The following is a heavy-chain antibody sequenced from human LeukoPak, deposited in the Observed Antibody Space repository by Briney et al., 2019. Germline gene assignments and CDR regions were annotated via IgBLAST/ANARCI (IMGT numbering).Heavy chain of an antibody. J-gene: IGHJ4*02. D-gene: IGHD5-18*01. CDR1: GYTFTTYL. V-gene: IGHV1-3*01. Sequence: ASVKVSCKASGYTFTTYLIHWIRQAPGQRLEWMGWINAGNGNTKSSQKFQGRVTISRDTSASTAYMELSSLRSEDTAVYYGARVRGEYSYGYSDYWGQGTLVTVSS. CDR2: INAGNGNT. CDR3: ARVRGEYSYGYSDY.